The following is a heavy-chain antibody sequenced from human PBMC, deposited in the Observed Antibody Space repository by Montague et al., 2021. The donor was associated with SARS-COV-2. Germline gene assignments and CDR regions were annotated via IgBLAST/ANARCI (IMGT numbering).Heavy chain of an antibody. V-gene: IGHV4-59*01. Sequence: SETLSLTCGFSGGSIRGYYWSWIRLPPGKPLEWLGYIYYTGETTHNPSLKSRVTISVDTSRSQFSLRLTSVTAADTAVYFCARFWSGYVDKWSQGTLVTVSS. CDR3: ARFWSGYVDK. CDR1: GGSIRGYY. CDR2: IYYTGET. J-gene: IGHJ4*02. D-gene: IGHD3-3*01.